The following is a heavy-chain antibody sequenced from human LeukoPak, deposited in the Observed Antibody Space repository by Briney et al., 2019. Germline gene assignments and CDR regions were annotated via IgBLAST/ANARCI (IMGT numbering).Heavy chain of an antibody. D-gene: IGHD2-2*01. CDR1: GFTFSDYY. CDR3: ARDRLYCSSTSCYWSAFDI. CDR2: ISSSGSTI. J-gene: IGHJ3*02. V-gene: IGHV3-11*04. Sequence: GGSLRLSCAASGFTFSDYYMSWIRQAPGKGLEWVSYISSSGSTIYYADSVKGRFTISRDNAKNSLYLQMNSLRAEDTAVSYCARDRLYCSSTSCYWSAFDIWGQGTMVTVSS.